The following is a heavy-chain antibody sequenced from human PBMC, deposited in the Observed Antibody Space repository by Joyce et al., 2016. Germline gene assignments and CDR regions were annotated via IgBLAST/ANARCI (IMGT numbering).Heavy chain of an antibody. CDR3: ARGGISYYYAMDV. CDR2: ISGTSYYI. Sequence: QVVESGGGVGKPGGSLSLSCEASGSTFSSSSMSWFRQAPVKGLEWVAAISGTSYYIFHAETVRGRFTVSRDNAKKTLYLQMNSLRAEDSAVFYCARGGISYYYAMDVWGQGTTVTVSS. CDR1: GSTFSSSS. D-gene: IGHD3-16*01. J-gene: IGHJ6*02. V-gene: IGHV3-21*01.